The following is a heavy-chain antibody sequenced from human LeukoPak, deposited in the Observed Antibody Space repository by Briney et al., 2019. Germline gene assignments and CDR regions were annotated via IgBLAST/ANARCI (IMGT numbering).Heavy chain of an antibody. Sequence: GGSLRLSCAASGFTFSSYGMHWVRQAPGKGLEWVANIKQDGSEKYYVDSVKGRFTISRDNAKNSLYLQMNSLRAEDTAVYYCARDLLTYYYDSSGYSDYWGQGTLVTVSS. CDR2: IKQDGSEK. J-gene: IGHJ4*02. CDR1: GFTFSSYG. CDR3: ARDLLTYYYDSSGYSDY. D-gene: IGHD3-22*01. V-gene: IGHV3-7*01.